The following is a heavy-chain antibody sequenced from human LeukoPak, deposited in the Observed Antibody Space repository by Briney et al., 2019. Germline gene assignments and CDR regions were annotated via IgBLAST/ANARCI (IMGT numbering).Heavy chain of an antibody. CDR2: ISWSSGSI. V-gene: IGHV3-9*01. D-gene: IGHD6-13*01. J-gene: IGHJ4*02. Sequence: GGSLRLSCAASGFTFDDYAMHWVRQTPGKGLEWVSGISWSSGSIGYADSVKGRFTISRDNAKNSLYLQMNSLRGEDTALYYCAKDIAAAAFYYFDYWGQGTLVTVSS. CDR3: AKDIAAAAFYYFDY. CDR1: GFTFDDYA.